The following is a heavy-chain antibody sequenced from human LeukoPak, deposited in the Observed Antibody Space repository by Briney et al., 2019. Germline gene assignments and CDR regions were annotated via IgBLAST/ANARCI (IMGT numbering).Heavy chain of an antibody. V-gene: IGHV4-39*01. D-gene: IGHD6-25*01. Sequence: SETLSLTCTVSGGSISTYYWSWIRQPPGKGLEWIGSIYYSGSTYYNPSLKSRVTISVDTSKNQFSLKLSSVTAADTAVYYCASLTAERYYYYYGMDVWGQGTTVTVSS. J-gene: IGHJ6*02. CDR2: IYYSGST. CDR1: GGSISTYY. CDR3: ASLTAERYYYYYGMDV.